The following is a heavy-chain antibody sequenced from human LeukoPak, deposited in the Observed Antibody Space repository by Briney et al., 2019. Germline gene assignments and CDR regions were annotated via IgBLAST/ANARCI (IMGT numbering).Heavy chain of an antibody. Sequence: SVNVSCKASGGSFSDYAITWVRQAPGQGLEWMGRIIPIFGATTYAQKFQGRVTIIADMGSNLAYLELTGLTSEDTALYFCARQGAVRQDYYMDVWGNGTTVIVSS. CDR3: ARQGAVRQDYYMDV. V-gene: IGHV1-69*06. D-gene: IGHD3-16*01. CDR1: GGSFSDYA. CDR2: IIPIFGAT. J-gene: IGHJ6*03.